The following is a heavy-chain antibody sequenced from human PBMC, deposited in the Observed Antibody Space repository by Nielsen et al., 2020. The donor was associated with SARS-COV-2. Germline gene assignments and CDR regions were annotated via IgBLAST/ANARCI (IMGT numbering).Heavy chain of an antibody. CDR3: ARGFREFDP. CDR1: GGSFSSSIYY. Sequence: SETLSLTCTVTGGSFSSSIYYWGWIRQSPGQGLEWIGTVSLSGTTYYSPSLKSRVTISVDTSKKRFSLKLSSVTAADTAVYYCARGFREFDPWGQGTLVTVSS. V-gene: IGHV4-39*07. J-gene: IGHJ5*02. CDR2: VSLSGTT. D-gene: IGHD2-21*01.